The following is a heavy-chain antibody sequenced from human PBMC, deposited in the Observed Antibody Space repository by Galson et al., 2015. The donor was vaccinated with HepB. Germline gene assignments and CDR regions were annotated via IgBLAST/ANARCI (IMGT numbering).Heavy chain of an antibody. J-gene: IGHJ3*02. CDR2: INSDGGST. V-gene: IGHV3-74*01. CDR1: GFTFSGYW. Sequence: SLRVSCAASGFTFSGYWMHWVRQAPGKGLVWVSRINSDGGSTSYADSLKSRFTISRDNAKNTLYLQMNSLSSEDTAVYYCARGVFHNYDFWCGGAFDIWGQGTMVTVSS. CDR3: ARGVFHNYDFWCGGAFDI. D-gene: IGHD3-3*01.